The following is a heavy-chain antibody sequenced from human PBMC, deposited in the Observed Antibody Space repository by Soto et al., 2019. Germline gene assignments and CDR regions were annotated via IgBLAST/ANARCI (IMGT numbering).Heavy chain of an antibody. V-gene: IGHV3-21*01. D-gene: IGHD6-13*01. J-gene: IGHJ6*02. CDR3: ARGFCTRSSCDIGGFYCYGMDV. Sequence: EVQLVESGGGLGQPGGSLRLSCEASGFTLSSHTMNWVRQAPGKGLEWVSSISTDSSYKYYTDSVTGRVTVSRDNAKNPLYLQMNSLRAEDTAVYYCARGFCTRSSCDIGGFYCYGMDVWGQGATVTGSS. CDR2: ISTDSSYK. CDR1: GFTLSSHT.